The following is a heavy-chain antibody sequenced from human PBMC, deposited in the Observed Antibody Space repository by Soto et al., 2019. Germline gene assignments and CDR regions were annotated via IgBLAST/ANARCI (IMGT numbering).Heavy chain of an antibody. J-gene: IGHJ5*02. CDR3: AKGTIFGVVLYFNWFDP. CDR2: ISYDGSNK. D-gene: IGHD3-3*01. CDR1: GFTFSSYG. V-gene: IGHV3-30*18. Sequence: PGGSLRLSCAASGFTFSSYGMHWVRQAPGKGLEWVAVISYDGSNKYYADSVKGRFTISRDNSKNTLYLQMNSLRAEDTAVYYCAKGTIFGVVLYFNWFDPWGQGTLVTVSS.